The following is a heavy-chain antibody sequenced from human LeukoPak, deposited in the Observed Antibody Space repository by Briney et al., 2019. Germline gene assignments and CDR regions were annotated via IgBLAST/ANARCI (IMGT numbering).Heavy chain of an antibody. CDR1: GGSISSYY. V-gene: IGHV4-59*08. J-gene: IGHJ4*02. Sequence: SETLSLTCTVSGGSISSYYCSWIRQPPGKGLEWIGYIYYSGSTNYNPSLKSRVTISVDTSKNQFSLKLSSVTAADTALYYCAGALGVDGSGYYPIGYWGQGTLVTVSS. CDR2: IYYSGST. CDR3: AGALGVDGSGYYPIGY. D-gene: IGHD3-22*01.